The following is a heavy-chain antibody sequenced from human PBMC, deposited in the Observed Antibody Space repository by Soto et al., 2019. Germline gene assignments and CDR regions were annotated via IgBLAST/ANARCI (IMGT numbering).Heavy chain of an antibody. Sequence: GASVKVSCKASGYTFTSYYMQWVRQAPGQGLEWMGIINPNGGSTSYAQKFQGRVTMTRDTSISTVYMELSSLRSEDTAVYYCGRDFHNYVGNPYWYSDLGGGGTLVTVPS. D-gene: IGHD4-4*01. CDR2: INPNGGST. CDR3: GRDFHNYVGNPYWYSDL. CDR1: GYTFTSYY. J-gene: IGHJ2*01. V-gene: IGHV1-46*01.